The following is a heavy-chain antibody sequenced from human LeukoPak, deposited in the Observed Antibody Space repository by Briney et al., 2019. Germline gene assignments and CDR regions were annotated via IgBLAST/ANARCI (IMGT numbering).Heavy chain of an antibody. Sequence: SETLSLTCTVSGGSISSGSYYWSWIRQHPGKGLEWIGYIYYSGSTYYNPSLKSRVTISVDTSKNQFSLKLSSVTAADTAVYYCARGDQIFGVVNGAFDIWGQGTMVTVSS. CDR3: ARGDQIFGVVNGAFDI. D-gene: IGHD3-3*01. CDR2: IYYSGST. CDR1: GGSISSGSYY. J-gene: IGHJ3*02. V-gene: IGHV4-31*03.